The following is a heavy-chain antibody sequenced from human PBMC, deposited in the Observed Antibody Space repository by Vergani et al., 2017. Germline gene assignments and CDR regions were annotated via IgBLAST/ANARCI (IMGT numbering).Heavy chain of an antibody. Sequence: QVQLVQSGAEVKKPGSSVKVSCKASGGTFSSYAISWVRQAPGQGLEWMGGIIPIFGTANYAQKFQGRVTITADESTSTAYMELSSLRSEDTAVYYCARTTKTLYQLLHGYYYGMDVWAKGPRSPSP. D-gene: IGHD2-2*01. CDR3: ARTTKTLYQLLHGYYYGMDV. CDR1: GGTFSSYA. J-gene: IGHJ6*02. CDR2: IIPIFGTA. V-gene: IGHV1-69*12.